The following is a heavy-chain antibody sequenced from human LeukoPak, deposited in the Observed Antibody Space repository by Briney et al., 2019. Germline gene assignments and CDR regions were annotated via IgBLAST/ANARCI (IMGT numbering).Heavy chain of an antibody. CDR1: GFTFDDYG. CDR2: INWNGGST. V-gene: IGHV3-20*04. D-gene: IGHD3-10*01. J-gene: IGHJ4*02. Sequence: WGSLRLSCAASGFTFDDYGMSWVRQAPGKGLEWVSGINWNGGSTGYADSVKGRFTISRDNAKNSLYLQMNSLRAEDTALYYCARGPELITMVRGVITPQDYWGQGTLVTVSS. CDR3: ARGPELITMVRGVITPQDY.